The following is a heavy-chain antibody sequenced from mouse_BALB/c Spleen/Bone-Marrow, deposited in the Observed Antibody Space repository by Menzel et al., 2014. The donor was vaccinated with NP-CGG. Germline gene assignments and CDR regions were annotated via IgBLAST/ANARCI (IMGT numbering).Heavy chain of an antibody. CDR2: IDTSDSYT. CDR1: GYTFTDNW. J-gene: IGHJ4*01. Sequence: QVQLQQSGAELGMPGASVKMSCKASGYTFTDNWIYWVKQRPGQGLEWIGAIDTSDSYTNSNQKFMGKASLTVDASSSTAYMQVSSLTSDDSAVYYCARGGHDFSLDYWGQGTSVTVSS. V-gene: IGHV1-69*01. CDR3: ARGGHDFSLDY. D-gene: IGHD2-4*01.